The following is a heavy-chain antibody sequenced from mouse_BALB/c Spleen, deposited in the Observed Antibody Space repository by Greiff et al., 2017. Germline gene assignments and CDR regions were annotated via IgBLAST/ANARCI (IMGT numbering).Heavy chain of an antibody. D-gene: IGHD2-3*01. CDR2: ISSGGSYT. CDR3: TRVGLLVTTDYAMDY. CDR1: GFTFSSYG. Sequence: EVQLVESGGDLVKPGGSLKLSCAASGFTFSSYGMSWVRQTPDKRLEWVATISSGGSYTYYPDSVKGRFTISRDNAKNTLYLQMSSLKSEDTAMYYCTRVGLLVTTDYAMDYWGQGTSVTVSS. J-gene: IGHJ4*01. V-gene: IGHV5-6*01.